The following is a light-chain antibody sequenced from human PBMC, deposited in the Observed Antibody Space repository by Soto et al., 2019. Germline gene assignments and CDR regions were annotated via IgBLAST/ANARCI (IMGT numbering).Light chain of an antibody. V-gene: IGLV2-11*01. Sequence: QSVLTQPRPVSGSPGQSVTISCTGTSSDVGGYNFVSWYQQYPGKAPKLMIYDVNVRPSGVPDRFSGSKSGNTASLTISVLQAEDEADYYCCSYAGSYTFWVFGGGTKLTVL. CDR3: CSYAGSYTFWV. CDR2: DVN. CDR1: SSDVGGYNF. J-gene: IGLJ3*02.